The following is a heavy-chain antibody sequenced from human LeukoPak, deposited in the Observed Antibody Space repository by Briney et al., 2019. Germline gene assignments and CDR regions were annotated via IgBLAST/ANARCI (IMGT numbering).Heavy chain of an antibody. D-gene: IGHD3-10*01. CDR3: ARDKYGSGSYYSPHFDY. J-gene: IGHJ4*02. CDR2: ISSSSSTI. CDR1: GFTFSSCS. Sequence: GGSLRLSCAASGFTFSSCSMNWVRQAPGKGLEWVSYISSSSSTIYYADSVKGRFTISRDNAKNSLYLQMNSLRAEDTAVYYCARDKYGSGSYYSPHFDYWGQGTLVTVSS. V-gene: IGHV3-48*04.